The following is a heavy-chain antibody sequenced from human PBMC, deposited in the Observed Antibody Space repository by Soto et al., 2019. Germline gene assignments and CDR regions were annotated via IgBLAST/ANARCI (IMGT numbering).Heavy chain of an antibody. Sequence: PGGSLRLSCAASGFNFSSYNINWVRRAPGKGLEWVSSISSGSNHIFYANSVRGRFTISRDNAKNSLYLQMNSLRAEDMAVYYCAKDRGRGSPLSGGMDVWGQGTTVTVSS. V-gene: IGHV3-21*01. CDR1: GFNFSSYN. D-gene: IGHD3-10*01. CDR2: ISSGSNHI. CDR3: AKDRGRGSPLSGGMDV. J-gene: IGHJ6*02.